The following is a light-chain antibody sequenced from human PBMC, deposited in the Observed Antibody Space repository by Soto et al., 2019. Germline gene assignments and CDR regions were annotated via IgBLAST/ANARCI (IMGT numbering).Light chain of an antibody. CDR3: SSYTSSSTLPYV. V-gene: IGLV2-14*01. J-gene: IGLJ1*01. CDR1: SSDVGGYNY. CDR2: EVS. Sequence: QSVLTQPASVSGSPGQSITISCTGTSSDVGGYNYVSWYQQHPGKAPKSMIYEVSNRPSGVSNRFSGSKSGNTASLTISGLQAEDEADYYCSSYTSSSTLPYVFGTGTKVTVL.